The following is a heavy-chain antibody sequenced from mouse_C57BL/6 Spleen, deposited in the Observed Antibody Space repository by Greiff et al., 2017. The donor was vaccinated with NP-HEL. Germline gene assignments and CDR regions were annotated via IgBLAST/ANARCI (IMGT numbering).Heavy chain of an antibody. V-gene: IGHV7-3*01. Sequence: EVHLVESGGGLVQPGGSLSLSCAASGFTFTDYYMRWVRQPPGKALEWLGFIRNKANGYTTEYSASVKGRFTISTDNSQSILYLQRSALRAEDSATYCCARYDDYDGVDYWGQGTTLTVSS. D-gene: IGHD2-4*01. CDR3: ARYDDYDGVDY. CDR2: IRNKANGYTT. CDR1: GFTFTDYY. J-gene: IGHJ2*01.